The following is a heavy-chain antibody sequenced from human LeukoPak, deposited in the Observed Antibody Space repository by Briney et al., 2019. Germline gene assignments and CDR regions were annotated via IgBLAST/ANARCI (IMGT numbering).Heavy chain of an antibody. CDR3: ARDLLDGEWLTYYYYGMDV. J-gene: IGHJ6*02. CDR2: ISAYNGNT. D-gene: IGHD3-10*01. Sequence: SVNASRKASGYTLTSYGTSWVRQAPGQGLEWMGWISAYNGNTNYAQKLQGRVTMTTDTSTSTAYMELRSLRSDDTAVYYCARDLLDGEWLTYYYYGMDVWGQGTTVTVSS. CDR1: GYTLTSYG. V-gene: IGHV1-18*01.